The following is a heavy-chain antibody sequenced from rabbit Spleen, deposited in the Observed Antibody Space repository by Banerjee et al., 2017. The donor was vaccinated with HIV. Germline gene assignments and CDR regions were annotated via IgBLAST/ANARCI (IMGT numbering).Heavy chain of an antibody. D-gene: IGHD1-1*01. Sequence: QSLEESGGDLVKPGASLTLTCTASGFSFSGGYYMCWVRQAPGKGLEWIACIYGAGSGSDYASWAKGRFTISKTSSTTVTLQMTSLTAADTATYFCARDRATVGYYTINRLDLWGPGTLVTVS. J-gene: IGHJ3*01. V-gene: IGHV1S40*01. CDR2: IYGAGSGS. CDR1: GFSFSGGYY. CDR3: ARDRATVGYYTINRLDL.